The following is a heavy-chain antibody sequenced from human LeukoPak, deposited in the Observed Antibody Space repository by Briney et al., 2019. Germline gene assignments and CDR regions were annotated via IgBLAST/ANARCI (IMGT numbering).Heavy chain of an antibody. CDR1: GFTFSTYS. J-gene: IGHJ4*02. Sequence: PGRSLRLSCAASGFTFSTYSMNWARQAPGKGLEWVSYISSSTTITYYADSVKGRFTISRDNAKNSLYLQMNSLRAEDTAVYYCARDRSGSQNTLDYWGQGTLVTVSS. D-gene: IGHD1-26*01. CDR2: ISSSTTIT. CDR3: ARDRSGSQNTLDY. V-gene: IGHV3-48*01.